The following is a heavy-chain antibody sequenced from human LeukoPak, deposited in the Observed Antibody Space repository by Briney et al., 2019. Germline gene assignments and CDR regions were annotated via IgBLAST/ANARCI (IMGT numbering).Heavy chain of an antibody. Sequence: ASVKVSCKASGYTFTSYAMNWVRQAPGQGLEWMGWINTNTGNPTYAQGFTGRFVFSLDTSVSTAYPQISSLKAEDTAVYYCARVGHSSSWYSDVIDYWGQGTLVTVSS. CDR1: GYTFTSYA. CDR3: ARVGHSSSWYSDVIDY. J-gene: IGHJ4*02. V-gene: IGHV7-4-1*02. CDR2: INTNTGNP. D-gene: IGHD6-13*01.